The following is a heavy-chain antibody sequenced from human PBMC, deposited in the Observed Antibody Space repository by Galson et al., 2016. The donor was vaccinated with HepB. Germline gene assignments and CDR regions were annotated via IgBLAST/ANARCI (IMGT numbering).Heavy chain of an antibody. J-gene: IGHJ4*02. CDR1: GFTFNTYG. CDR3: ARGYASGNFYQ. CDR2: ISSASSIK. V-gene: IGHV3-48*04. Sequence: SLRLSCADSGFTFNTYGMNWVRQAPGKGLEWVSYISSASSIKYYADSVKGRFTISRDNARHSLYLEMNSLRGEDTAMYYRARGYASGNFYQWGQGTLVTVSS. D-gene: IGHD3-10*01.